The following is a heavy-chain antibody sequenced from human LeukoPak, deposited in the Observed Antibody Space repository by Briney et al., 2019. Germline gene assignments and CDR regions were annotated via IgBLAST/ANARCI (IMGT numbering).Heavy chain of an antibody. V-gene: IGHV4-39*01. J-gene: IGHJ4*02. D-gene: IGHD3-10*01. CDR2: IYYSVST. CDR1: GGSISSSSYY. CDR3: ARLSQKATMVRGVYYFDY. Sequence: PSETLSLTCTVSGGSISSSSYYWGWIRQPPGKGLEWIGSIYYSVSTYYNPSLKSRVTISVDTSKNQFSLKLSSVAAADTAVYYCARLSQKATMVRGVYYFDYWGQGNLVTVSS.